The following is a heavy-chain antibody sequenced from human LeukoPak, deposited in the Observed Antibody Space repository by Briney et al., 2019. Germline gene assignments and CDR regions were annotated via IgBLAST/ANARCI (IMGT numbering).Heavy chain of an antibody. J-gene: IGHJ4*02. V-gene: IGHV4-34*01. CDR1: GGSFSGYY. CDR3: ARVRRDSSGYYYPKYYFDY. D-gene: IGHD3-22*01. CDR2: INHSGST. Sequence: PSETLSLTCAVYGGSFSGYYWSWIRQPPGKGLEWIGEINHSGSTNYNPSLKSRVTISVDTSKNQFSLKLSSVTAADTAVYYCARVRRDSSGYYYPKYYFDYWGQGTLVTVSS.